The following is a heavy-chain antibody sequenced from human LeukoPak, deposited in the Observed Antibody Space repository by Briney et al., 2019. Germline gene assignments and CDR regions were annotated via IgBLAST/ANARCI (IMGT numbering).Heavy chain of an antibody. J-gene: IGHJ4*02. D-gene: IGHD5-12*01. CDR3: AKGSGATDY. Sequence: GGSLRLSCAASGLTFSSHWMHWVRQAPGKGLVWVSRITNDGSSTTYADSVKGRFTISRDNSKNTLYLQMNSLRAEDTAVYYCAKGSGATDYWGQGTLVTVSS. CDR1: GLTFSSHW. CDR2: ITNDGSST. V-gene: IGHV3-74*01.